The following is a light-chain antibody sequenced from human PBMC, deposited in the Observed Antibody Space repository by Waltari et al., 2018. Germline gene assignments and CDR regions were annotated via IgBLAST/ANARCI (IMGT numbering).Light chain of an antibody. J-gene: IGLJ3*02. CDR3: ISYTSSSTWV. V-gene: IGLV2-14*03. CDR1: SSDVGGYNF. Sequence: QSALTQPASVSGSPGQSITISCTGTSSDVGGYNFCSWYQQHPGNAPKLIIYDVSNRPSGVSNRFSGSRSGNTASLTISGLQTEDEADYYCISYTSSSTWVFGGGTKLTVL. CDR2: DVS.